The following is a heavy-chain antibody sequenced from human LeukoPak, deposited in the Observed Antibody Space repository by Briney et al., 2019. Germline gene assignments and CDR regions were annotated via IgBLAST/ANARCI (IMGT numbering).Heavy chain of an antibody. CDR3: AKDGRDYDFWSGNPNWFDP. D-gene: IGHD3-3*01. J-gene: IGHJ5*02. CDR1: GFTFSSYA. CDR2: ISGSGGST. Sequence: GGSLRLSCAASGFTFSSYAMSWVRQAPGKGLEWVSAISGSGGSTYYADSVKGRSTISRDNSKNTLYLQMNSLRAEDTAVYYCAKDGRDYDFWSGNPNWFDPWGQGTLVTVSS. V-gene: IGHV3-23*01.